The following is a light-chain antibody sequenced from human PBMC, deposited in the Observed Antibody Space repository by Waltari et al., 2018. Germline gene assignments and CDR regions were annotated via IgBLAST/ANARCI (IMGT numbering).Light chain of an antibody. CDR3: QQYNSYPIFT. J-gene: IGKJ3*01. V-gene: IGKV1-5*03. CDR1: QSISSW. Sequence: CRASQSISSWLAWYQQKPWKAPKLLIYKASSLESGVPSRFSGSGSGTEFTLTISSLQPDDFATYYCQQYNSYPIFTFGPGTKVDIK. CDR2: KAS.